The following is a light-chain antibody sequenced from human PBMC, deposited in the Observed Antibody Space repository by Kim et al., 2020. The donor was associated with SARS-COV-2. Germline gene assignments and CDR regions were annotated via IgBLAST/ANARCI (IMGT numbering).Light chain of an antibody. V-gene: IGLV3-21*04. CDR2: YDT. J-gene: IGLJ2*01. CDR1: NIGSKS. CDR3: QVWDTGTSV. Sequence: SSELTQPPSVSVAPEKTARITCGGNNIGSKSVHWYQRKPGQAPVLVIYYDTDRPSGIPERFSGSNSGNTATLTISRVEAGDEADYYCQVWDTGTSVFGGGTQLTVL.